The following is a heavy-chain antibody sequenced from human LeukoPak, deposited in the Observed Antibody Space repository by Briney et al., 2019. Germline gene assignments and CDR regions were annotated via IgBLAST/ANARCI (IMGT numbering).Heavy chain of an antibody. D-gene: IGHD3-10*01. Sequence: SETLSLTCTVSGGSISSYYWSWIRQPPGKGLEWIGEINHSGSTNYNPSLKSRVTISVDTSKNQFSLKLSSVTAADTAVYYCARRQLKLLSNYWYFDLWGRGTLVTVSS. J-gene: IGHJ2*01. V-gene: IGHV4-34*01. CDR1: GGSISSYY. CDR3: ARRQLKLLSNYWYFDL. CDR2: INHSGST.